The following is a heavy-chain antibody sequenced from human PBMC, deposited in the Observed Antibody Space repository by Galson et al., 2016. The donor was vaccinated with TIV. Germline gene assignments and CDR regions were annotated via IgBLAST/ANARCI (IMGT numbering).Heavy chain of an antibody. Sequence: SLRLSCAASGFIFSYYAMHWVRQAPGKGLEWVAGISYDGAKAYYADSVTGRFTISRDNSKNTLFLQINSRRPNDTALYYCARDTAEWRTDSFYFDYWGQGVLVTVPS. J-gene: IGHJ4*02. CDR2: ISYDGAKA. CDR3: ARDTAEWRTDSFYFDY. D-gene: IGHD3-3*01. CDR1: GFIFSYYA. V-gene: IGHV3-30-3*01.